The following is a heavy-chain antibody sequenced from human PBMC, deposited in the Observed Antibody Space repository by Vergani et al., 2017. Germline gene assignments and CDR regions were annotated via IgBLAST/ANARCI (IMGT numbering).Heavy chain of an antibody. CDR1: GGSISSYY. CDR2: IYYSGST. D-gene: IGHD6-19*01. CDR3: ASSSFRGIAVAGSFDY. Sequence: QVQLQESGPGLVKPSETLSLTCTVSGGSISSYYWSWIRQPPGKGLEWIGYIYYSGSTNYNPSLKSRVTISVDTSKNQFSLKLSSVTAADTAVYYCASSSFRGIAVAGSFDYWGQGTLVTVSS. V-gene: IGHV4-59*01. J-gene: IGHJ4*02.